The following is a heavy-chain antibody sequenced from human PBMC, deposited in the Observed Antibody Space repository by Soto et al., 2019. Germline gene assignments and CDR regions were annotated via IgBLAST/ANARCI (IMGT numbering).Heavy chain of an antibody. D-gene: IGHD5-18*01. J-gene: IGHJ5*02. V-gene: IGHV4-59*08. CDR1: GGSISSYY. Sequence: SETLSLTCTVSGGSISSYYWSWIRQPPGKGLEWIGYIYYSGSTNYNPSLKSRVTISVDTSKNQFSLKLSSVTAADTAVYYCARHVDTAMVMSWFDPWGQGTLVTVSS. CDR3: ARHVDTAMVMSWFDP. CDR2: IYYSGST.